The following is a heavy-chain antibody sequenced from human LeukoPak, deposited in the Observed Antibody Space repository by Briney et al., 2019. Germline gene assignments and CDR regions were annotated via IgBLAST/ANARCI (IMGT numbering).Heavy chain of an antibody. V-gene: IGHV4-39*02. CDR2: IYYSGST. D-gene: IGHD2-15*01. CDR1: GGSISSSSYY. CDR3: AREEFGLLRY. Sequence: SETLSVTCTASGGSISSSSYYWGWIPHPPGKGLEWIGSIYYSGSTYYNPSLKSRVTISVDTSKNQFSLKLSSVTAADTAVYYCAREEFGLLRYWGQGTLVSVSS. J-gene: IGHJ4*02.